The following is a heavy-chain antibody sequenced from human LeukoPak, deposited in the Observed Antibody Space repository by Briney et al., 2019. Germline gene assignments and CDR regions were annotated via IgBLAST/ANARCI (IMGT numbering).Heavy chain of an antibody. V-gene: IGHV3-23*01. CDR3: AQAEKRDSGHRFQH. CDR1: GLTYNNYA. J-gene: IGHJ1*01. D-gene: IGHD1-26*01. Sequence: GGSLTLSCGASGLTYNNYAMNWARQGPGEGLEWVSAISCTGGSTYYADSERARFPIYRDNHKHTLYLQINSLRADDAAVYYCAQAEKRDSGHRFQHWGQGILVTVSS. CDR2: ISCTGGST.